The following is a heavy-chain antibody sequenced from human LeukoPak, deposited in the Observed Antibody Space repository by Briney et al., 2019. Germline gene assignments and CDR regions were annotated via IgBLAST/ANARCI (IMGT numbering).Heavy chain of an antibody. CDR3: ARVLRSGRIDY. D-gene: IGHD3-10*01. CDR1: AGSISNYY. V-gene: IGHV4-59*08. Sequence: SETLSLTCTVSAGSISNYYWSWIRQPPGKGLEWIGYISYSGSTNYNPSLKSRVTISVDTSKNQFSLKLSSVTAADTAVYYCARVLRSGRIDYWGQGTLVTVSS. CDR2: ISYSGST. J-gene: IGHJ4*02.